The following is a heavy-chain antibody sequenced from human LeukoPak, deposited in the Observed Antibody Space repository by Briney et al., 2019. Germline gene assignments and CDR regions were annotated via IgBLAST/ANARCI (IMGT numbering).Heavy chain of an antibody. CDR2: ISRSSSTI. CDR3: ARDGITVVTAD. D-gene: IGHD4-23*01. V-gene: IGHV3-48*04. CDR1: GFTFSSYS. Sequence: GGSLRLSCAASGFTFSSYSMYWVRQAPGKGLEWVSYISRSSSTIYYADSVKGRFTISRDNAKNSLYLQMNSLRAEDTAVYYCARDGITVVTADWGQGTLVTVSS. J-gene: IGHJ4*02.